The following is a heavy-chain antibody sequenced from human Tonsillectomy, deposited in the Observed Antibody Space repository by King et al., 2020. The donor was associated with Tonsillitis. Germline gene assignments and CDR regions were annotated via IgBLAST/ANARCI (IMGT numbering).Heavy chain of an antibody. D-gene: IGHD4-11*01. CDR1: RFTFSHYG. Sequence: VQLVESGGGVIQPGGSLRLSCAASRFTFSHYGMHWVRQAPGKGLEWVAFVENDAMTTSYADSVKGRITISRDNSKNMVYLQMNSLRAEDTAVYYCAKNDYNNYGGDYWGQGTLVTVSS. CDR3: AKNDYNNYGGDY. CDR2: VENDAMTT. J-gene: IGHJ4*02. V-gene: IGHV3-30*02.